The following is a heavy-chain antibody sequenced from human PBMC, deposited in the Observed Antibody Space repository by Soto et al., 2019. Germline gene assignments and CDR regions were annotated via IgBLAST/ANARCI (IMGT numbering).Heavy chain of an antibody. D-gene: IGHD4-4*01. CDR3: AHSRDGSSNDYSNYGYYYYYMDV. V-gene: IGHV2-5*02. Sequence: SGPTLVKPTQTLTLTCTFSGFSLSTSGVGVGWIRQPPGKALEWLALIYWDDDKRYSPSLKSRLTITKDTSKNQVVLTMTNMDPVDTATYYCAHSRDGSSNDYSNYGYYYYYMDVWGKGTTVTVSS. CDR1: GFSLSTSGVG. J-gene: IGHJ6*03. CDR2: IYWDDDK.